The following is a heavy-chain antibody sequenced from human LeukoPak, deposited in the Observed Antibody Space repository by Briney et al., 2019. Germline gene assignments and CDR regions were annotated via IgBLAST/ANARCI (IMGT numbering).Heavy chain of an antibody. D-gene: IGHD3-22*01. CDR1: GYTFTGYY. CDR3: AREDYCGSSGYYKNKEYFQH. Sequence: EASVKVSCKASGYTFTGYYMHWVRQAPGQGLEWMGWINPNSGGTNYAQKFQGRVTMTRDTSISTAYMELSWLRSDDTAVYYCAREDYCGSSGYYKNKEYFQHWGQGTLVTVSS. CDR2: INPNSGGT. V-gene: IGHV1-2*02. J-gene: IGHJ1*01.